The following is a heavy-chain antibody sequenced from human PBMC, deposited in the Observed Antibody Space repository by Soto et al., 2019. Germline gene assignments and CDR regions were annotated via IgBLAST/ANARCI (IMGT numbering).Heavy chain of an antibody. CDR3: ARDGGYRVDP. D-gene: IGHD6-13*01. CDR2: IWYDGSNK. V-gene: IGHV3-33*01. CDR1: GFTFSSSV. J-gene: IGHJ5*02. Sequence: QVQLVESGGGVVQPGRSLRLSCAPSGFTFSSSVMHWVRQAPGKGLEWVAVIWYDGSNKYYADSVEGRFTISRDNSKSTLYLQMNTLRAEDTAVYYCARDGGYRVDPWGQGTLVTVSS.